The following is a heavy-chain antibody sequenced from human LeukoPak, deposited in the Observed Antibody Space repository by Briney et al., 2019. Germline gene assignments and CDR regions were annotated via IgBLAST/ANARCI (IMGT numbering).Heavy chain of an antibody. CDR2: ISISSNYI. CDR3: ARDRIIYGDYGDAFDI. J-gene: IGHJ3*02. Sequence: PGGSLRLSCAASGFTFCTYSMSWVCQAPGQGLGWVSSISISSNYIYYADSVKGRFTISRNNAKNSLYLQMNSLSAEDTAVYYCARDRIIYGDYGDAFDIWGQGTMVTVSS. D-gene: IGHD4-17*01. CDR1: GFTFCTYS. V-gene: IGHV3-21*01.